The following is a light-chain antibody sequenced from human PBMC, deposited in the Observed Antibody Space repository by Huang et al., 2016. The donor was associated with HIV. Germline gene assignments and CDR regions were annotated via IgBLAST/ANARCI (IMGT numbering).Light chain of an antibody. CDR2: AAS. V-gene: IGKV1-9*01. CDR3: LQLNTYPGT. CDR1: QDISSY. J-gene: IGKJ3*01. Sequence: IQLTQSPSSLSTSVGDRVTITCRASQDISSYLAWYQQKPVKAPKLLIYAASTLESGVPSRFSGSGSGTDFTLTINNLQPEDFATYYCLQLNTYPGTFGPGTNVDV.